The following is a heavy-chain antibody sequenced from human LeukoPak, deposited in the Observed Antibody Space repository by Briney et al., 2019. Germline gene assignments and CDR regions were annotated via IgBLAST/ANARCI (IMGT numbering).Heavy chain of an antibody. D-gene: IGHD6-13*01. Sequence: PSETLSLTCAVYGGSFSGYYWSWIRQPPGKGLEWIGEINHSGSTNYNPSLKSRVTISVDTSKNQFSLKLSSVTAADTAVYYCASDQQPGYWGQGTLVTVSS. V-gene: IGHV4-34*01. J-gene: IGHJ4*02. CDR2: INHSGST. CDR3: ASDQQPGY. CDR1: GGSFSGYY.